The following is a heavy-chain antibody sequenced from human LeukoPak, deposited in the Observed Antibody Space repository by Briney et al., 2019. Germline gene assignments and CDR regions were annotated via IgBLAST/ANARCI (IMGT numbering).Heavy chain of an antibody. CDR2: ISGSGGST. D-gene: IGHD1-26*01. J-gene: IGHJ4*02. CDR3: APRPPRLGIVGANAAC. CDR1: GFTFSSYW. V-gene: IGHV3-23*01. Sequence: GGSLRLSCAASGFTFSSYWMHWVRQAPGKGLVWVSAISGSGGSTYYADSVKGRFTISRDNSKNTLYLQMNSLRAEDTAVYYCAPRPPRLGIVGANAACWGQGTLVTVSS.